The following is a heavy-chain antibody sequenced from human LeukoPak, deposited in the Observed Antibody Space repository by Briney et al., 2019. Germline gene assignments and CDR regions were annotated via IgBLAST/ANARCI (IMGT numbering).Heavy chain of an antibody. V-gene: IGHV3-23*01. J-gene: IGHJ4*02. Sequence: GGPLRLSCAASGFTFSSYAMRWVRQAPGKGLEWVSAINGSGGSTYYADSVKGRFTISRDNSKNTLYLQMNSLRAEDTAVYYCAKAYLVGATPFDYWGQGTLVTVSS. D-gene: IGHD1-26*01. CDR2: INGSGGST. CDR1: GFTFSSYA. CDR3: AKAYLVGATPFDY.